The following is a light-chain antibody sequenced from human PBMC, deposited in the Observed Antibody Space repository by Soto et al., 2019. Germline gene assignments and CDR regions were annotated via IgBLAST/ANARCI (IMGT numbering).Light chain of an antibody. Sequence: DIVMTQSPDSLAVSLGERATINCKSSQSVLHSSNSKHYLAWFQQKPRQPPKLLIYWASTRESGVPDRFSGSVSGTDFTLTISNLQAEDVAVYSCQQYYSTPKTFGQGTKVEIK. CDR1: QSVLHSSNSKHY. CDR3: QQYYSTPKT. J-gene: IGKJ1*01. CDR2: WAS. V-gene: IGKV4-1*01.